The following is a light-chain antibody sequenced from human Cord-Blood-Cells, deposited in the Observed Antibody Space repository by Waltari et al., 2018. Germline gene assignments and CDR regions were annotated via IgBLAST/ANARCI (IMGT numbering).Light chain of an antibody. J-gene: IGKJ2*03. CDR2: AAS. CDR3: QQSYSTPYS. CDR1: QSISNY. V-gene: IGKV1-39*01. Sequence: DIQMTQSPSSLSASVGDRVNITCRASQSISNYLNWYQQKPGKAPKLLINAASSLQSGVPSRFSGSGSGTDFTLTISSLQPEDFATYYCQQSYSTPYSFGQGTKLEIK.